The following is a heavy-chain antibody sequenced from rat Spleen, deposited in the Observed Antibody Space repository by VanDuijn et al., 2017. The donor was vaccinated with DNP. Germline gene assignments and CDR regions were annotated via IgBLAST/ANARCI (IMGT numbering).Heavy chain of an antibody. V-gene: IGHV3-1*01. D-gene: IGHD1-12*02. CDR1: GYSINTTY. J-gene: IGHJ2*01. Sequence: EVLLQESGPGLVKPSQSLSLTCSVTGYSINTTYWAWIRKFPGNKMEWMGYISYSGSTGYNPSLKSRISITRDTSKNQFFLQLNSITTEDTATYYCARLFGYDGTYYFPYYFDYWGQGVMVTVSS. CDR3: ARLFGYDGTYYFPYYFDY. CDR2: ISYSGST.